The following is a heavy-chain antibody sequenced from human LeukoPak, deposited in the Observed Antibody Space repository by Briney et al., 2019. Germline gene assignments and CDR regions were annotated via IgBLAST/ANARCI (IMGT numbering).Heavy chain of an antibody. J-gene: IGHJ3*01. Sequence: SGGSLRLSCAASGFTFSTYAMHWVRQAPGKGLEWVAVISYDGSTKYYADSVKGRFTISRDNSKNTLYLRMNSLRAEDTAVYHCARDRSGYANDAFDFWGQGTMVTVSS. CDR2: ISYDGSTK. V-gene: IGHV3-30*03. CDR1: GFTFSTYA. D-gene: IGHD3-3*01. CDR3: ARDRSGYANDAFDF.